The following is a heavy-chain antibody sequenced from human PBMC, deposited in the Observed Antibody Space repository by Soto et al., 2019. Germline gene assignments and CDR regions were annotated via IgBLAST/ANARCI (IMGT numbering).Heavy chain of an antibody. D-gene: IGHD1-26*01. CDR2: IIPIFGAA. CDR3: ATYPHGRGYYYGMDV. CDR1: GGTFSSYA. J-gene: IGHJ6*02. Sequence: QVQLVQSGAEVKKPGSSVKVSCKASGGTFSSYAISWVRQAPGQGLEWMGGIIPIFGAANYAQKSQGRVTITADESTSTAYMGLSSLRSEDTAVYYWATYPHGRGYYYGMDVWGQGTTVTVSS. V-gene: IGHV1-69*12.